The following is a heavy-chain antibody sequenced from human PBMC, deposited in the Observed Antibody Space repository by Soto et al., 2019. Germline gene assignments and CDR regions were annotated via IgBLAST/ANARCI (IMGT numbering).Heavy chain of an antibody. CDR3: VRVINFFSGYNYLRELHSFPARRSSDL. Sequence: GASVKVSCKASGYTFINYYMKWVRQAPGQRPEWMGIINPSGGSTSYAHEFQGRLTMTPDTSPSTGYIELSSLRSDDTAVYYCVRVINFFSGYNYLRELHSFPARRSSDL. CDR2: INPSGGST. J-gene: IGHJ2*01. CDR1: GYTFINYY. V-gene: IGHV1-46*03. D-gene: IGHD3-22*01.